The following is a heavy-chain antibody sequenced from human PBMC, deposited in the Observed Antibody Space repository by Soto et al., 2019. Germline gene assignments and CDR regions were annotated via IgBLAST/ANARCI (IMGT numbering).Heavy chain of an antibody. J-gene: IGHJ6*03. V-gene: IGHV4-30-4*01. Sequence: PSETLSLTCTVSGASINSGDSYWSWIRQPPGKGLEWIGYIYYSGGTYYNPSLKSRVTISVDKSKNQFSLKLSSVTAADTAVYYCARKSSPYYYMDVWGKGTTVTVSS. CDR1: GASINSGDSY. CDR2: IYYSGGT. CDR3: ARKSSPYYYMDV.